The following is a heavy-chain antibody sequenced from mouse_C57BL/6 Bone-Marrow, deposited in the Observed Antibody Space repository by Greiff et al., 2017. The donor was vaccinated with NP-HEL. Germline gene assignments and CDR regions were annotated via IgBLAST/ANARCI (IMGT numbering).Heavy chain of an antibody. CDR3: ARDNPAWFAY. Sequence: EVHLVESGPGLVKPSQSLSLTCSVTGYSITSGYYWNWIRQFPGNKLEWMGYISYDGSNNYNPSLKNRISITRDTSKNQFFLKLNSVTTEDTATYYCARDNPAWFAYWGQGTLVTVSA. CDR2: ISYDGSN. V-gene: IGHV3-6*01. CDR1: GYSITSGYY. J-gene: IGHJ3*01.